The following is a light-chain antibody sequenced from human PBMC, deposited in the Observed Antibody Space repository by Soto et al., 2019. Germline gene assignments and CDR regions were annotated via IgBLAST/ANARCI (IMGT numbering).Light chain of an antibody. CDR1: SGAVCFYNY. J-gene: IGLJ1*01. V-gene: IGLV2-14*01. CDR3: SSYTSSSAYV. CDR2: EVS. Sequence: QSVLTPPASVYGSTVQSTSISCTGTSGAVCFYNYVSWYHQHPGKAPKLMIYEVSNRPSAVCSLFSWSKAGNTASLTISGLQAEDEADYYCSSYTSSSAYVFGTGSKVTVL.